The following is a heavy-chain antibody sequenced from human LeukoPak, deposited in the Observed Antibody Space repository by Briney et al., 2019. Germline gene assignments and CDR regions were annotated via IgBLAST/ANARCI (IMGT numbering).Heavy chain of an antibody. CDR2: INAGNGST. CDR1: GYTFTSYA. V-gene: IGHV1-3*03. J-gene: IGHJ6*03. CDR3: ARFVVVRGPMEYYYYYMDV. Sequence: GASVKVSCKASGYTFTSYAMHWVRQAPGQRLEWMGWINAGNGSTKYSQEFQGRVTITRDTSASTAYMELSSLSSVTAADTAVFFCARFVVVRGPMEYYYYYMDVWGRGTTVIVSS. D-gene: IGHD2-2*01.